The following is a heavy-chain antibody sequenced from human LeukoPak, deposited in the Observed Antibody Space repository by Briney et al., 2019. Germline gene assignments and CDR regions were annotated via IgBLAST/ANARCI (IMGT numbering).Heavy chain of an antibody. V-gene: IGHV3-23*01. Sequence: GGSLRLSCAASGFTFRSYSMSWVRQAPGKGLERVSAISGYGGSTYYADSVKGRFTISRDNSRNTLYLQMNSLRAEDTAVYYCAKDPLDFWSGYSGWGQGTLVTVSA. J-gene: IGHJ4*02. CDR2: ISGYGGST. CDR1: GFTFRSYS. CDR3: AKDPLDFWSGYSG. D-gene: IGHD3-3*01.